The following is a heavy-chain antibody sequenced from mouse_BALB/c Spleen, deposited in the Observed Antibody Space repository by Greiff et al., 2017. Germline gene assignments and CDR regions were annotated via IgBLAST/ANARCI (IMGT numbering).Heavy chain of an antibody. CDR2: INSNGGST. CDR1: GFTFSSYG. D-gene: IGHD1-1*01. CDR3: AREDYGSSSFAY. J-gene: IGHJ3*01. Sequence: EVQGVESGGGLVQPGGSLKLSCAASGFTFSSYGMSWVRQTPDKRLELVATINSNGGSTYYPDSVKGRFTISRDNAKNTLYLQMSSLKSEDTAMYYCAREDYGSSSFAYWGQGTLVTVSA. V-gene: IGHV5-6-3*01.